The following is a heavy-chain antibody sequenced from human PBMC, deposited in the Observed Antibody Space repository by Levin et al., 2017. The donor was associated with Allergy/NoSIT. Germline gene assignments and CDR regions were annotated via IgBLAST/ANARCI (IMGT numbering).Heavy chain of an antibody. V-gene: IGHV4-61*01. J-gene: IGHJ4*02. CDR2: FYYSGIT. CDR1: GDSVRSAKYY. Sequence: SPTLSLPCPVSGDSVRSAKYYWSWIRQSPEKGLEWIGYFYYSGITNYNPSLKSRVTISVDTSKNQFSLRLTSVTAADTAVYYCARVVPSALSGDDYWGQGTRVTVSS. D-gene: IGHD2-2*01. CDR3: ARVVPSALSGDDY.